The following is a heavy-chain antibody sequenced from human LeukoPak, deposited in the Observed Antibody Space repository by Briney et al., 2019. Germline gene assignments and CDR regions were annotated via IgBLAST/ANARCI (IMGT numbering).Heavy chain of an antibody. V-gene: IGHV4-31*03. CDR1: GGSISSGGYY. CDR2: IYYSGST. CDR3: ARGTDTAMAKFDY. D-gene: IGHD5-18*01. J-gene: IGHJ4*02. Sequence: KSSETLSLTCTVSGGSISSGGYYWSWIRQHPGKGLEWIGYIYYSGSTYYNPSLKSRVTISVDTSKNQFSLKLSSVTAADTAVYYCARGTDTAMAKFDYWGQGTLVTVSS.